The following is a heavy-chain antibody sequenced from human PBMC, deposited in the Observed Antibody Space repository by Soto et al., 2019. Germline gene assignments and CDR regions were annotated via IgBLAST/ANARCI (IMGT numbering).Heavy chain of an antibody. D-gene: IGHD2-8*01. Sequence: QVQLVQSGAEVKNPGASVKVSCKASGYSFTRYGIGWARQAPGQGREWMGWINACNGNTNDAQNLQGRLTLTTDTSKTTSYMELRSLRSTDTAIYYCAMVDVYVTPSQPNVWGQGTTVTVSS. V-gene: IGHV1-18*01. CDR2: INACNGNT. J-gene: IGHJ6*02. CDR1: GYSFTRYG. CDR3: AMVDVYVTPSQPNV.